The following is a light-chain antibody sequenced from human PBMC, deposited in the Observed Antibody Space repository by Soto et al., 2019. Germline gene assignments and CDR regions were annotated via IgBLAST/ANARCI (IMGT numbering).Light chain of an antibody. CDR3: QQYGNSPTT. CDR2: GTS. Sequence: IGLGHSPCTLSVCRAERTTLSCTPSERIYSAYLGWYQQKPGQAARLLSYGTSSRATGITDRFSGSGSGTDFTLTISRLEPEDFAVYYCQQYGNSPTTFGQGTRLEIK. CDR1: ERIYSAY. J-gene: IGKJ5*01. V-gene: IGKV3-20*01.